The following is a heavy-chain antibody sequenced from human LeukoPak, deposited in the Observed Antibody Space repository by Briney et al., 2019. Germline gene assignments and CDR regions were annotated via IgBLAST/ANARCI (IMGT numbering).Heavy chain of an antibody. CDR1: GGSISSYY. J-gene: IGHJ4*02. CDR3: ASLPTTITTADY. CDR2: IYTSGST. Sequence: SETLSLTCTVSGGSISSYYWDWIRQPAGKGLEWIGRIYTSGSTNYNPSLKSRVTMSVHTSKNQFSLKLRSVTAADTAVYYCASLPTTITTADYWGQGTLVTVSS. D-gene: IGHD4-11*01. V-gene: IGHV4-4*07.